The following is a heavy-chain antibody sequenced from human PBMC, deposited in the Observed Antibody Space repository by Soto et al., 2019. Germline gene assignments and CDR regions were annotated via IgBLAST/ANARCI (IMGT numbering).Heavy chain of an antibody. V-gene: IGHV3-21*01. Sequence: GGSLRLSCAASGFTFSSYSMNWVRQAPGKGLEWVSSISSSSSYIYYADSVKGRFTISRDNAKNSLYLQMNSLRAEDTAVYYCARGGTIFGADYYGMDAWGQGTTVTVSS. CDR3: ARGGTIFGADYYGMDA. D-gene: IGHD3-3*01. J-gene: IGHJ6*02. CDR2: ISSSSSYI. CDR1: GFTFSSYS.